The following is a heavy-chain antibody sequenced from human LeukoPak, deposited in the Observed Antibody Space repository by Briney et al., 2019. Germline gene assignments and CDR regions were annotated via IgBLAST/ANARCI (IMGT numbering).Heavy chain of an antibody. CDR2: ISYDGSNK. V-gene: IGHV3-30*03. D-gene: IGHD3-16*01. Sequence: GGSLRLSCAASGFTFSSYGMHWVRQAPGKGLEWVAVISYDGSNKYYADSVEGRFTISRDNSKNTLYLQMNSLRAEDTAVYYCVAAFMGAPFFDYWGQGTLVTVSS. CDR1: GFTFSSYG. J-gene: IGHJ4*02. CDR3: VAAFMGAPFFDY.